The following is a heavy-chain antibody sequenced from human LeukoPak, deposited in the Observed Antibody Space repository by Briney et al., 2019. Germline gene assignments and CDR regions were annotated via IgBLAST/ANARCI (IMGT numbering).Heavy chain of an antibody. V-gene: IGHV3-23*01. D-gene: IGHD5-18*01. CDR3: ARVDTVMAYYFDL. CDR1: GFSFSSYA. J-gene: IGHJ4*02. Sequence: PGGSLRLSCVASGFSFSSYAMSWVRQAPGKGLEWVSAISGRGGSTYYADSVKGRITISRHNSRNTLYLQMNSLRAEDTAVYYCARVDTVMAYYFDLWGQGTLVTVSS. CDR2: ISGRGGST.